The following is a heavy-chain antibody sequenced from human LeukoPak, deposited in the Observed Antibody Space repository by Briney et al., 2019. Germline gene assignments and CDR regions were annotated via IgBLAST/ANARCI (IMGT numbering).Heavy chain of an antibody. CDR3: ARPLNYADAFDI. Sequence: GGSLRLSCAASGFTFSSFAMSWVRGAPGKGLEWVSAIGSSGGSAYYADSVKGRFTISRDNAKNSLYLQMNSLRAEDTAVYYCARPLNYADAFDIWGQGTMVTVSS. CDR1: GFTFSSFA. D-gene: IGHD1-7*01. V-gene: IGHV3-23*01. J-gene: IGHJ3*02. CDR2: IGSSGGSA.